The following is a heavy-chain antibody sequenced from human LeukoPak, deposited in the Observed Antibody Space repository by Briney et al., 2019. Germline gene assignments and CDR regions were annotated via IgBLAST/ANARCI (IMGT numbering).Heavy chain of an antibody. V-gene: IGHV1-2*02. CDR2: INPNSGGT. CDR3: ARGAYYHDSSGYYPFDY. CDR1: GYTFTGYY. Sequence: ASVKVSCKASGYTFTGYYMHWVRQAPGQGLEWMGWINPNSGGTNYAQKFQGRVTMTRDTSISTAYMELSRLRSDDTAVYYCARGAYYHDSSGYYPFDYWGQGTLVTVSS. J-gene: IGHJ4*02. D-gene: IGHD3-22*01.